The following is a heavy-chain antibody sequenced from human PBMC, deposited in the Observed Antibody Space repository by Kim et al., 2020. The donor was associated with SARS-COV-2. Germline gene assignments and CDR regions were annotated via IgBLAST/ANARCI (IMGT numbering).Heavy chain of an antibody. CDR1: GFPFSDFG. J-gene: IGHJ5*02. CDR3: AREAQGFLWELGFDP. V-gene: IGHV1-18*01. Sequence: ASVKVSCTASGFPFSDFGFSWVRQAPGQGLEWMGWISAYNGDTNYAQSFQDRVLMTTDESTNTVYMEMRGLKFDDTAIYYCAREAQGFLWELGFDPWGQGTLVIVSS. CDR2: ISAYNGDT. D-gene: IGHD1-26*01.